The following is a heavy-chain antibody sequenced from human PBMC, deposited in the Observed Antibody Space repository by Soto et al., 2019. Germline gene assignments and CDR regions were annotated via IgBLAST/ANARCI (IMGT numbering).Heavy chain of an antibody. CDR3: ARDVIPIFGVVNPIPHGMDV. Sequence: EVQLVESGGGLVQPGGSLRLSCAASGFTFSSYWMSWVRQAPGKGLEWVANIKQDGSEKYYVDSVKGRFTNSRDNAKNSLYLQMNSLRAEDTAVYYCARDVIPIFGVVNPIPHGMDVWGQGTTVTVFS. V-gene: IGHV3-7*05. CDR1: GFTFSSYW. CDR2: IKQDGSEK. J-gene: IGHJ6*02. D-gene: IGHD3-3*01.